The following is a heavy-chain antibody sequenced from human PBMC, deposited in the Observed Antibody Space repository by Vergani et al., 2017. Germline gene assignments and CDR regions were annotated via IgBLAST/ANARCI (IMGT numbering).Heavy chain of an antibody. CDR2: IIPIIRLA. CDR3: AGVSPGDNSGWEPFDY. CDR1: GDIFNNYT. Sequence: QVHLEQSGTEVKKPGSSVKVSCKVSGDIFNNYTVTWVRQAPGQGLEWMGRIIPIIRLATSAQKFQDRVKITGDTSTNTVYMEMNNLRSEDTAVYYCAGVSPGDNSGWEPFDYWGQGTLVIVSS. D-gene: IGHD6-19*01. J-gene: IGHJ4*02. V-gene: IGHV1-69*02.